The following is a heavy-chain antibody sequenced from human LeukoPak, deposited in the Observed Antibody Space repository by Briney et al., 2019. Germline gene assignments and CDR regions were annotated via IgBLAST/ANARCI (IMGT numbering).Heavy chain of an antibody. CDR3: ARDRSNDYDILTGYYSPDYYYGMDV. CDR2: ISAYNGNT. Sequence: ASVKVSCKASGYTFTSYGISWVRQAPGQGLEWMGWISAYNGNTNYAQKLQGRVTMTTDTSTSTAYMELRSLRSDDTAVYYCARDRSNDYDILTGYYSPDYYYGMDVWGQGTTVTVSS. D-gene: IGHD3-9*01. J-gene: IGHJ6*02. CDR1: GYTFTSYG. V-gene: IGHV1-18*01.